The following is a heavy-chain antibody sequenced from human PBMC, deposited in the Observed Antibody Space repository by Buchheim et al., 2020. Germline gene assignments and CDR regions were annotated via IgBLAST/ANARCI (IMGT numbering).Heavy chain of an antibody. CDR2: INTDGSST. Sequence: EVQLVGSGGGLVQPGGSLRLSCAASGFTFSSYWMHWVRQAPGKGLVWVSRINTDGSSTSYADSVKGRFPISRDNAKNTLYLQMNSLRAEDTAVYYCARDPLVVTAPHRGWFDPWGQGTL. CDR3: ARDPLVVTAPHRGWFDP. D-gene: IGHD2-21*02. J-gene: IGHJ5*02. CDR1: GFTFSSYW. V-gene: IGHV3-74*01.